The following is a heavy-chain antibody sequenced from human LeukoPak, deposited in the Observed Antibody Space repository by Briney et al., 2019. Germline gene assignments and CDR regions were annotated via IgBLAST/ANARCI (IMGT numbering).Heavy chain of an antibody. CDR3: ARHYDSSGHHLLD. Sequence: GESLKISCKASGYSFTNYWIGWVRQMPGKGLEWMGMINPGDTNIAHSPSFQGQVTISADRSISTAYLQWSSLKASDTAMYYCARHYDSSGHHLLDWGQGTLVTVSS. CDR1: GYSFTNYW. J-gene: IGHJ4*02. V-gene: IGHV5-51*01. CDR2: INPGDTNI. D-gene: IGHD3-22*01.